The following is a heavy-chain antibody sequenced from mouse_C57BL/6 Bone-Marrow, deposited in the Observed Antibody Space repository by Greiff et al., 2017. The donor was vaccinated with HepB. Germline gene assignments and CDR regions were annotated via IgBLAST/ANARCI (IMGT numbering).Heavy chain of an antibody. CDR2: ISSGGSYT. CDR1: GFTFSSYG. Sequence: EVKLMESGGDLVKPGGSLKLSCAASGFTFSSYGMSWVRQTPDKRLEWVATISSGGSYTYYPDSVKGRFTISRDNAKNTLYLQMSSLKSEDTAMYYCARNNYDGYYETDFDYWGQGTTLTVSS. J-gene: IGHJ2*01. CDR3: ARNNYDGYYETDFDY. V-gene: IGHV5-6*01. D-gene: IGHD2-3*01.